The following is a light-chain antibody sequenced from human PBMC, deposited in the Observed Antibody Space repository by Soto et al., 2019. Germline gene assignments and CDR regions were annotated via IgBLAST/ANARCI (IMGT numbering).Light chain of an antibody. CDR2: KDD. J-gene: IGLJ2*01. CDR1: SGSIGNNY. V-gene: IGLV6-57*04. CDR3: QSYYSNNVI. Sequence: NFMLTRPHSVSESPGKTVSISCTRSSGSIGNNYVQWFQQRPGSAPITLIYKDDQRPSGVPDRFSGSIDDSSNSASLTISGLKTEDEAEYFCQSYYSNNVIFGGGTKLTVL.